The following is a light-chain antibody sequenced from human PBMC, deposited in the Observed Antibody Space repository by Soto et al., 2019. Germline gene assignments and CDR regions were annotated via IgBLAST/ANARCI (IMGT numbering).Light chain of an antibody. V-gene: IGLV2-23*01. CDR2: EGN. J-gene: IGLJ2*01. CDR3: CSYAQTSSSYVV. CDR1: SSDVGSYNL. Sequence: QSVLPQPASVSGSPGQSITISCTGTSSDVGSYNLVSWYQQHPGKAPKLIIYEGNKRPSGVSNRFSASKSGNMASLTISGLQAEDEADYYCCSYAQTSSSYVVFVGGTKLTVL.